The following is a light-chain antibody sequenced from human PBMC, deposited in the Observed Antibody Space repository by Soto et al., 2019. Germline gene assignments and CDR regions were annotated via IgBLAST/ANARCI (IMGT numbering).Light chain of an antibody. CDR1: QSLLHTNGYNY. J-gene: IGKJ2*01. CDR3: MQGLQLPYT. V-gene: IGKV2-28*01. CDR2: LGS. Sequence: DLVMTQSPASLPVTPGEPASISCRSSQSLLHTNGYNYMDWFLQKPGQSPQLLIYLGSTRASGVPDRFSGSGSGTDFTLKISRLGAEDVGVYYCMQGLQLPYTFGQGTKLEIK.